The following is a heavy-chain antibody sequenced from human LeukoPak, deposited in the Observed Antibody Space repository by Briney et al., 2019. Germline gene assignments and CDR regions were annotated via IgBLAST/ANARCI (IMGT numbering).Heavy chain of an antibody. CDR3: ARVYTRFGELLSDYYYYGMDV. CDR2: ISSSSSYI. D-gene: IGHD3-10*01. Sequence: GGSLRLSCAASGFTFSSYSMNWVRQAPGKGQEWVSSISSSSSYIYYADSVKGRFTISRDNAKNSLYLQMNSLRAEDTAVYYCARVYTRFGELLSDYYYYGMDVWGQGTTVTVSS. J-gene: IGHJ6*02. V-gene: IGHV3-21*01. CDR1: GFTFSSYS.